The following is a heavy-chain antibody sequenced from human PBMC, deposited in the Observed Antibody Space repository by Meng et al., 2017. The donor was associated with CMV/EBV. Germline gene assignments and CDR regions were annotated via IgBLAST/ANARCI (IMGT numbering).Heavy chain of an antibody. CDR3: TTVSIVVVPAAIGAEYFQH. D-gene: IGHD2-2*01. J-gene: IGHJ1*01. Sequence: GGSLRLSCAASGFTFSNAWTSWVRQAPGKGLEWVGRIKSKTDGGTTGYAAPVKGRFTISRDDSKNTLYLQMNSLKTEDTAVYYCTTVSIVVVPAAIGAEYFQHWGQGTLVTVSS. CDR1: GFTFSNAW. V-gene: IGHV3-15*01. CDR2: IKSKTDGGTT.